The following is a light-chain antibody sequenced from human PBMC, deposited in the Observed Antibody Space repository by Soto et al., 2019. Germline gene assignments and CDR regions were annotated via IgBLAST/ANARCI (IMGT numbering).Light chain of an antibody. J-gene: IGKJ2*01. Sequence: DIQMTQSPSSVSASVGDRVTITCRESQGISNWVPWYQQKPGQAPKLLIYAASSLKSGVPSRFSGSGSGTDFSLTISSLQPEDFATYYCQQAKSFPPYTFGQGTKREIK. V-gene: IGKV1-12*01. CDR2: AAS. CDR3: QQAKSFPPYT. CDR1: QGISNW.